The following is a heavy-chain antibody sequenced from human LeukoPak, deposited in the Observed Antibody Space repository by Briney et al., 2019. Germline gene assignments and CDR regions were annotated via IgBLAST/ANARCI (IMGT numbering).Heavy chain of an antibody. CDR3: ARDLTSEDAFDI. J-gene: IGHJ3*02. CDR2: INPNSGGT. CDR1: GYTFTGYY. V-gene: IGHV1-2*02. Sequence: ASVKVSCKASGYTFTGYYMHWVRQAPGQGLEWMGWINPNSGGTNYAQKFQGRVTMTRDTSISTAYMELSRLRSDDTAAYYCARDLTSEDAFDIWGQGTMVTVSS.